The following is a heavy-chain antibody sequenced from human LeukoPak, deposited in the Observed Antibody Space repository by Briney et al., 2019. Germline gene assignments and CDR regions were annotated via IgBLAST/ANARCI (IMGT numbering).Heavy chain of an antibody. Sequence: ASVTVSCKAYGYTFTSYAMNWVRQAPGQGLEWMGWINTNTGNPTYAQGFTGRFVFSLDTSVSTAYLQISSLKAEDTAVYYCARALVDSSSWHSIGYNWFDPWGQGTLVTVSS. V-gene: IGHV7-4-1*02. J-gene: IGHJ5*02. CDR1: GYTFTSYA. CDR3: ARALVDSSSWHSIGYNWFDP. CDR2: INTNTGNP. D-gene: IGHD6-13*01.